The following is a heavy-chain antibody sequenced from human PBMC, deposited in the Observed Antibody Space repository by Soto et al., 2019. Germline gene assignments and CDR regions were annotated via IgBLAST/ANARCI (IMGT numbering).Heavy chain of an antibody. J-gene: IGHJ4*02. CDR1: VFTFDTNG. CDR3: AKVPDDYNMYLWGS. D-gene: IGHD4-4*01. CDR2: ISAAGGTT. Sequence: PGGSLRLSCASSVFTFDTNGMTWVRQAPGKWLEWVSAISAAGGTTYYADPVKGRFTISRDNSKNMLYLQMNSLRAEDTAVYYCAKVPDDYNMYLWGSRGQRTPVTVSS. V-gene: IGHV3-23*01.